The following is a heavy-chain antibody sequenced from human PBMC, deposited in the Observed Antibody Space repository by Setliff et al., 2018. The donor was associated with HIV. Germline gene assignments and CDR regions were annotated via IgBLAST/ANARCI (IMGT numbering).Heavy chain of an antibody. CDR2: IYTSGST. D-gene: IGHD3-16*01. CDR3: ARGISTNAYWHGAPYNWFDP. V-gene: IGHV4-61*09. J-gene: IGHJ5*02. Sequence: SETLSLTCTVSGGSISSGSYYWSWIRQPAGRGLEWIGHIYTSGSTNYNPSLKSRLTISVDTSKNQFSLKLSSVTAADTAVYYCARGISTNAYWHGAPYNWFDPWGQGILVTVSS. CDR1: GGSISSGSYY.